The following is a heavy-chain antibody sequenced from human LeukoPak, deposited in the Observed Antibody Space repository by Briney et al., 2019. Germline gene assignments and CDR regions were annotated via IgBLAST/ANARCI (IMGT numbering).Heavy chain of an antibody. V-gene: IGHV3-66*01. D-gene: IGHD3-3*01. Sequence: GGSLRLSCAASGFTVSSNYMSWVRQAPGKGLEWVSVIYSGGSTYYADSVKGRFTISRDNSKNTLYLQMNSLRAEDTAVYYSARSRITIFGVVIAFDYWGQGTLVTVSS. CDR3: ARSRITIFGVVIAFDY. J-gene: IGHJ4*02. CDR1: GFTVSSNY. CDR2: IYSGGST.